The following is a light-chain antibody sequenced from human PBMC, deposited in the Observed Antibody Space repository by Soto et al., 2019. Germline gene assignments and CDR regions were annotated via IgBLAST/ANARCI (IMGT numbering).Light chain of an antibody. CDR2: EVS. Sequence: QSVLTQPASVSGSPGQSITISCTGTSSDVGAYNYVSWYQQHPGKAPKLMIYEVSNRPSGVSNRFSGSKSGNTASLTISGLQAEAEADYYCSSYTSSSTFVVLGGGTKLTVL. J-gene: IGLJ2*01. CDR3: SSYTSSSTFVV. V-gene: IGLV2-14*01. CDR1: SSDVGAYNY.